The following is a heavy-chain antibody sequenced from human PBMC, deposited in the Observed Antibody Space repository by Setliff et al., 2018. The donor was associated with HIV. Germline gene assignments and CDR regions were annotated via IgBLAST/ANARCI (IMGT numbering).Heavy chain of an antibody. CDR1: GLTFRRYW. Sequence: PGGSLRLSCEFSGLTFRRYWMHWVRQAPGKGLVWVSRINSDGSSISYADSVKGRFTSSRDNAKNTLYLQMNSLRAEDTAVYYCARVALTLEYLPSSYMDVWGKGTTVTVSS. CDR2: INSDGSSI. CDR3: ARVALTLEYLPSSYMDV. V-gene: IGHV3-74*01. D-gene: IGHD3-3*01. J-gene: IGHJ6*03.